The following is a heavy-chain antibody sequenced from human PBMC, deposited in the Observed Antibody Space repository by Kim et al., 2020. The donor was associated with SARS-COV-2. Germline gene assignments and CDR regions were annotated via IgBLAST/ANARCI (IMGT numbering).Heavy chain of an antibody. V-gene: IGHV3-23*01. D-gene: IGHD3-22*01. J-gene: IGHJ4*02. CDR3: AKSYDSSGYYYDYFDY. Sequence: VKGRLTISRDKSKNTLYLQMNSLRAEDTAVYYGAKSYDSSGYYYDYFDYWGQGTLVTVSS.